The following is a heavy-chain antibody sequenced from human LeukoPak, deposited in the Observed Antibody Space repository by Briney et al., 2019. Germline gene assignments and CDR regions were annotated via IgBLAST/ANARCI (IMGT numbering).Heavy chain of an antibody. D-gene: IGHD3-9*01. CDR2: ISAYNGNT. Sequence: GASVKVSCKASGYTFTSYGISWVRQAPGQGLEWMGWISAYNGNTNYAQKLQGRVTMTTDTSTSTAYMELRSLRSDDTAVYYCARAVIDILTGYYLYYFDYWGQGTLVTVSS. CDR1: GYTFTSYG. CDR3: ARAVIDILTGYYLYYFDY. J-gene: IGHJ4*02. V-gene: IGHV1-18*01.